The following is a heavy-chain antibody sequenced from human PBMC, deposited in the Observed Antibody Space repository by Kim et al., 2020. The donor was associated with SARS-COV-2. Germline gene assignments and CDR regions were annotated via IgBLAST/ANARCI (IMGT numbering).Heavy chain of an antibody. D-gene: IGHD1-20*01. V-gene: IGHV6-1*01. CDR3: ARESNNHDAFDF. CDR2: TYYRSKWYN. Sequence: SQTLSLTCAISGDRVSSNSAAWTWIRQSPSRGLEWLGRTYYRSKWYNDYALSVRGRMTINADSSKNQFSLQLNSVTPEDMAVYFCARESNNHDAFDFWGQGTLVTVSS. J-gene: IGHJ3*01. CDR1: GDRVSSNSAA.